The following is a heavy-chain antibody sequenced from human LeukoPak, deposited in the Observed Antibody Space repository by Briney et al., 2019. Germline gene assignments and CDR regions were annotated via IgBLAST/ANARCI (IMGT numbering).Heavy chain of an antibody. CDR1: GFTFSNYP. J-gene: IGHJ4*02. Sequence: GGSLRLSCAASGFTFSNYPMHWVRQAPGKGLGWVAVTSHDGTTKYYANSVKGRFTISRDDSKNTLYLQMNSLRGEDTAVYYCARDDPGGIDYWGQGALVTVSS. CDR3: ARDDPGGIDY. V-gene: IGHV3-30-3*01. D-gene: IGHD1-1*01. CDR2: TSHDGTTK.